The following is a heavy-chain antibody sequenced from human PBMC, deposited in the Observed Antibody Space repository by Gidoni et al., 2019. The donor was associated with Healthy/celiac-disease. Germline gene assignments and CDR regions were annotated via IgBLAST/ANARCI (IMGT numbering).Heavy chain of an antibody. CDR2: IHHRGST. CDR1: GGSFSGYY. Sequence: QVQLQQWGAGLLHPSETLSLTCAVYGGSFSGYYWSWIRQPPGKGLEWIGEIHHRGSTNYNPSLKSRVTISVDTSKNQFSLKLSSVTAADTAVYYGARSRAVAGTSAFDIRGQGTMVTVSS. V-gene: IGHV4-34*01. J-gene: IGHJ3*02. CDR3: ARSRAVAGTSAFDI. D-gene: IGHD6-19*01.